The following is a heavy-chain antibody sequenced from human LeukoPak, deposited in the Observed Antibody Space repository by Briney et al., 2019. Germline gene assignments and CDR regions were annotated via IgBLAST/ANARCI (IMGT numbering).Heavy chain of an antibody. D-gene: IGHD3-22*01. CDR2: ISAYNGNT. CDR3: AREGTPYYYDSSGSPQEGYYYYYMDV. J-gene: IGHJ6*03. V-gene: IGHV1-18*01. CDR1: GGTFSSYA. Sequence: ASVKVSCKASGGTFSSYAISWVRQAPGQGLEWMGWISAYNGNTNYAQKLQGRVTMTTDTSTSTAYMELRSLRSDDTAVYYCAREGTPYYYDSSGSPQEGYYYYYMDVWGKGTTVTVSS.